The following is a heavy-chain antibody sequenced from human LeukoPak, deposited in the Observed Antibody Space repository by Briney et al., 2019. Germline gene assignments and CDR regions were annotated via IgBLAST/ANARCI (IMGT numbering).Heavy chain of an antibody. CDR3: AKDKHTTAAGTVNYYYYMDV. CDR2: IRYDGSNK. V-gene: IGHV3-30*02. Sequence: GGSLRLSCAASGFTFSSYGMHWVRQAPGKGLEWVAFIRYDGSNKYYADSVKGRFTISRDNSKNTLYLQMNSLRAEDTAVYYCAKDKHTTAAGTVNYYYYMDVWGKGTTVTISS. CDR1: GFTFSSYG. J-gene: IGHJ6*03. D-gene: IGHD6-13*01.